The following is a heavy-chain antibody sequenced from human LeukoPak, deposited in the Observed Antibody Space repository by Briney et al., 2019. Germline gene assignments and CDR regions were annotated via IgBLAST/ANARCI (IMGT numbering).Heavy chain of an antibody. Sequence: PSETLSLTCTVSGGSISSYYWSWIRQPQGQGLEWIGYIYYSGSTNYYSSLKSRVTISVDTSKNQFSLKLSSMTAAATAVYYCARSEEVGAIFLAPGGWFDPWGQGTLVTVSS. CDR2: IYYSGST. V-gene: IGHV4-59*01. CDR3: ARSEEVGAIFLAPGGWFDP. CDR1: GGSISSYY. D-gene: IGHD1-26*01. J-gene: IGHJ5*02.